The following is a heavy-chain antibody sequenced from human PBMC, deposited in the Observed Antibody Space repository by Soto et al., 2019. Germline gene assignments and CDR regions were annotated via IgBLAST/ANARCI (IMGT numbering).Heavy chain of an antibody. Sequence: SETLSLTCTGSSGSIGSSSYYWGWIRQPPGKGLEWIGSIYYSGSTYYNPSLKSRVTISVDTSKNQFSLKLSSVTAADTAVYYCARVFGVVTSAAYNWFDPWGQGTLVTVSS. V-gene: IGHV4-39*01. D-gene: IGHD3-3*01. J-gene: IGHJ5*02. CDR1: SGSIGSSSYY. CDR3: ARVFGVVTSAAYNWFDP. CDR2: IYYSGST.